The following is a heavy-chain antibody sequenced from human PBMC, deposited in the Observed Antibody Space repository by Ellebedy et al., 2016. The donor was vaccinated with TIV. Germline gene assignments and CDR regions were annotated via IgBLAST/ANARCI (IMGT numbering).Heavy chain of an antibody. V-gene: IGHV3-53*01. CDR2: IYSGGGI. D-gene: IGHD3-16*01. CDR1: GFTVTNNY. CDR3: VGGPLGIRK. Sequence: PGGSLSLSCAASGFTVTNNYMSWVRQAPGKGLEWVSVIYSGGGISSLESVRGRFTISRDNPKNTVYLQMKSLRAEDTTVYFCVGGPLGIRKWGPGTLVTVSS. J-gene: IGHJ4*02.